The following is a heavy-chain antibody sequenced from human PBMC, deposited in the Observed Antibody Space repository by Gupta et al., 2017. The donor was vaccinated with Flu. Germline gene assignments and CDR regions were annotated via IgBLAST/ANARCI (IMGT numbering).Heavy chain of an antibody. Sequence: RQPPGKGLEWIGEVNHSGRTNYNPSLKSRVTMSIDTSKNQFSLKLTSLTAADTAVYYCARVALVGYGSNWFDPWGQGTLVTVSS. CDR2: VNHSGRT. V-gene: IGHV4-34*01. J-gene: IGHJ5*02. CDR3: ARVALVGYGSNWFDP. D-gene: IGHD2-2*03.